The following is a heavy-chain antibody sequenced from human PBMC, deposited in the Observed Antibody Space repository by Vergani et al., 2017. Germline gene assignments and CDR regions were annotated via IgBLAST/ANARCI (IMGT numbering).Heavy chain of an antibody. CDR2: IFSHDAK. J-gene: IGHJ4*02. CDR3: ARTRDYDILTGYFPDY. V-gene: IGHV2-26*01. CDR1: GFSLSNARMG. D-gene: IGHD3-9*01. Sequence: QVTLKESGPVLVKPTETLTLTCTVSGFSLSNARMGVSWIRQPPGKALEWLAHIFSHDAKSYSTSLKSRLTISKDTSKSKVVLTMTNMDPVDTATYYCARTRDYDILTGYFPDYWGQGTLVTVSS.